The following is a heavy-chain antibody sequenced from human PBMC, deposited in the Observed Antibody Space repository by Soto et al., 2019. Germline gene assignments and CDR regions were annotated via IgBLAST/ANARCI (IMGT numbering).Heavy chain of an antibody. J-gene: IGHJ4*02. Sequence: QVQLQESGPGLVKPSGTLSLTCAVSGGSVSTSNWWSWVRQPPGKGLEWIGEVYHSGSTNYNPSFKSRVAMSVDKSKNQFALKLNSVTAEDTALYYCATTSTSGTRFDYWGQGSLVTVSS. V-gene: IGHV4-4*02. CDR3: ATTSTSGTRFDY. D-gene: IGHD1-1*01. CDR2: VYHSGST. CDR1: GGSVSTSNW.